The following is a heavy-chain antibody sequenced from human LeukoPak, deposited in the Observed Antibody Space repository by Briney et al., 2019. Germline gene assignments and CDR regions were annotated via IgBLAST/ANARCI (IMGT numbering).Heavy chain of an antibody. D-gene: IGHD2-15*01. CDR3: TTAFSIYCSGGSCYPSFDY. Sequence: SGGSLRLSCAASGFTFSNAWMSWVRQAPGKGLEWDGRIKSKTDGGTTDYAAPVKGRFTISRDDSKNTLYLQMNSLKTEDTAVYYCTTAFSIYCSGGSCYPSFDYWGQGTLVTVSS. J-gene: IGHJ4*02. V-gene: IGHV3-15*01. CDR1: GFTFSNAW. CDR2: IKSKTDGGTT.